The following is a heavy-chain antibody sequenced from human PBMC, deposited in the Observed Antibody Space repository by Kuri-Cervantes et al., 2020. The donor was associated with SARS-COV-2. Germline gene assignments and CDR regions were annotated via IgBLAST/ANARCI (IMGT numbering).Heavy chain of an antibody. CDR3: ARDIVVVPTDPPFHFDY. Sequence: ASVKVSCKASGYTFTSYGISWVRQAPGQGLEWMGWISAYNGNTNYAQKLQGRVTMTTDTSTSTAYMELRSLRSDDTAMYYCARDIVVVPTDPPFHFDYWGQGTLVTVSS. CDR2: ISAYNGNT. D-gene: IGHD2-2*01. V-gene: IGHV1-18*01. J-gene: IGHJ4*02. CDR1: GYTFTSYG.